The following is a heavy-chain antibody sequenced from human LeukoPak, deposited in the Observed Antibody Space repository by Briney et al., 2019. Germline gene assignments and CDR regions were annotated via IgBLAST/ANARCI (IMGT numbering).Heavy chain of an antibody. V-gene: IGHV3-49*03. Sequence: GSLRLSCTASGFTFGDYAMSWFRQAPGKGLEWVGFIRSKAYGGTTEYAASVKGRFTISRDDSKSIAYLQMNSLKTEDTAVYYCTRDSGSNRANFDYWGQGTLVTVSS. CDR2: IRSKAYGGTT. CDR3: TRDSGSNRANFDY. CDR1: GFTFGDYA. D-gene: IGHD1-26*01. J-gene: IGHJ4*02.